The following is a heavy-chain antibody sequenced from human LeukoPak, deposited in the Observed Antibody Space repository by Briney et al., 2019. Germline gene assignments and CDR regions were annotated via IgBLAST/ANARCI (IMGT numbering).Heavy chain of an antibody. CDR2: IYYSGST. CDR3: ARAEKAAEFDY. V-gene: IGHV4-59*01. CDR1: GVSISSYY. D-gene: IGHD6-13*01. J-gene: IGHJ4*02. Sequence: SETLSVTCTVSGVSISSYYWSWIRQPPGKGLEWIGYIYYSGSTNYNPSLKSRVTISVDTSKNQFSLKLSSVTAADTAVYYCARAEKAAEFDYWGQGTLVTVSS.